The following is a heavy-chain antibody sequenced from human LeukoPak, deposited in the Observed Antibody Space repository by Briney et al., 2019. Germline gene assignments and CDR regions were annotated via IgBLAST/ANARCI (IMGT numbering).Heavy chain of an antibody. D-gene: IGHD6-13*01. Sequence: GGSLRLSCAASGFTFSSYEMNWVRQAPGEGLEWVSSISSSSSYIYYADSVKGRFTISRDNAKNSLYLQMNSLRAEDTAVYYCARATSSSWYSGWGQGTLVTVSS. CDR1: GFTFSSYE. CDR3: ARATSSSWYSG. J-gene: IGHJ4*02. V-gene: IGHV3-21*01. CDR2: ISSSSSYI.